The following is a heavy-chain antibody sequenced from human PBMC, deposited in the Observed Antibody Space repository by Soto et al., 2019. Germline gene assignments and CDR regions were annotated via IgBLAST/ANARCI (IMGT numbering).Heavy chain of an antibody. D-gene: IGHD3-10*01. CDR1: GFTFGDFA. V-gene: IGHV3-49*03. J-gene: IGHJ4*02. Sequence: EVQLVESGGGLVQPGRSLRLSCTTCGFTFGDFAMSWFRQAPGKGPEWVGFFRSKAYGGTTEYAASVKGRFTISRDDSKSIAYLQMNSLKTEDTAVYYCTRDLWFGESYSPDWGQGTQVTVSS. CDR3: TRDLWFGESYSPD. CDR2: FRSKAYGGTT.